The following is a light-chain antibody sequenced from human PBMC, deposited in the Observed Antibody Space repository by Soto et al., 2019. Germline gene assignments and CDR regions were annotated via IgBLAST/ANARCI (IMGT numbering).Light chain of an antibody. CDR3: QTWGTGYWV. V-gene: IGLV4-69*01. CDR2: VNSAGIH. J-gene: IGLJ3*02. Sequence: QSVLTQSPSASASLGASVKLTCTLSSGHRSYDIAWHQQQPEKGPRYLMKVNSAGIHTTGDGIPDRFSGSSSGAERYLTISSLQSEDEADYYCQTWGTGYWVFGGGTKVTVL. CDR1: SGHRSYD.